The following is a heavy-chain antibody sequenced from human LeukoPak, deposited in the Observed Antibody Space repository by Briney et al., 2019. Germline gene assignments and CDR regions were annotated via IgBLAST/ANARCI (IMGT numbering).Heavy chain of an antibody. V-gene: IGHV3-33*01. Sequence: PGGSLRLSCAASGFTFSSYGMHWVRQAPGKGLEWVAVIWYDGSNKYYADSVKGRYTISRDNSKNTLYLQMNSLRAEDTAVYYCARDGDSGYSFDYWGQGTLVTVSS. D-gene: IGHD5-18*01. J-gene: IGHJ4*02. CDR2: IWYDGSNK. CDR3: ARDGDSGYSFDY. CDR1: GFTFSSYG.